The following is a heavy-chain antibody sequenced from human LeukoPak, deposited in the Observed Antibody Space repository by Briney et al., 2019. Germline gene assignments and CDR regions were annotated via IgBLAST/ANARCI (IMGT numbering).Heavy chain of an antibody. J-gene: IGHJ6*03. CDR3: AKGIKGIPQLGYYMDV. CDR1: GFTFSSYG. V-gene: IGHV3-30*02. CDR2: IRYDGSNK. Sequence: GGSLRLSCAASGFTFSSYGMHWVRQAPGKGLEWVAFIRYDGSNKYYADSVKGRFTISRDNSKNTLYVQMNSLRAEDTAVYYCAKGIKGIPQLGYYMDVWGKGTTVTVSS. D-gene: IGHD1-14*01.